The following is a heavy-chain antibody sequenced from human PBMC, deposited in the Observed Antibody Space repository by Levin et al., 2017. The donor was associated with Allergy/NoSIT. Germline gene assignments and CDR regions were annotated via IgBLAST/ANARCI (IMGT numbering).Heavy chain of an antibody. V-gene: IGHV4-34*01. D-gene: IGHD4-17*01. CDR1: GGSFGGYY. J-gene: IGHJ3*02. CDR2: ISHRGFT. CDR3: AVFSLRYGAFDI. Sequence: KASETLSLTCAVYGGSFGGYYWSWIRQSPGKGLEWIGEISHRGFTTYNPSLESRVTMSVDTSRNQFSVRLNSVTAADTAMYYCAVFSLRYGAFDIWGQGTMVTVSS.